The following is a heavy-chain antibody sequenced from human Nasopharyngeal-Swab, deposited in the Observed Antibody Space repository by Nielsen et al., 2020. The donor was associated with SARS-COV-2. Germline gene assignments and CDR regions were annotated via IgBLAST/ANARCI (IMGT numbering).Heavy chain of an antibody. CDR1: GFDVSGNY. Sequence: GESLKISCAASGFDVSGNYMSWFRQAPGKGLEWVSVMYAGGDIYYADSVKGRFTISRDSSKNTLYLQMNRLRVEDTALYYCARDRRDVDNQWGQGTLVTVSS. D-gene: IGHD5-24*01. CDR2: MYAGGDI. J-gene: IGHJ4*02. CDR3: ARDRRDVDNQ. V-gene: IGHV3-53*01.